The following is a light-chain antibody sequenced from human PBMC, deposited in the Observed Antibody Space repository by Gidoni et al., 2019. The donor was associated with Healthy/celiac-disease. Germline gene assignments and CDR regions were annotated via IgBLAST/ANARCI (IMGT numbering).Light chain of an antibody. Sequence: EIVLTQSPATLSLSGERATLSCRASQSVSSYLAWYQQKPGQAPRLLIYDASNRATGIPARFSGSGSGTDFTLTISSLEPEDFAVYYRQQRSNWPLTFGGGTKVEIK. CDR3: QQRSNWPLT. V-gene: IGKV3-11*01. J-gene: IGKJ4*01. CDR1: QSVSSY. CDR2: DAS.